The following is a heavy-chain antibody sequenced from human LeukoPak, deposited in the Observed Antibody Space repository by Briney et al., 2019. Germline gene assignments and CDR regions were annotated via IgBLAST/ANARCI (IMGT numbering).Heavy chain of an antibody. CDR2: IYYSGST. J-gene: IGHJ4*02. Sequence: SETLSLTCTVSGGSISSSSYYWGWIRQPPGKGLERIGSIYYSGSTYYNPSLKSRVTISVDTSKNQFSLKLSSVTAADTAVYYCARSPMVRLTMYYFDYWGQGTLVTVSS. D-gene: IGHD3-10*01. CDR1: GGSISSSSYY. CDR3: ARSPMVRLTMYYFDY. V-gene: IGHV4-39*07.